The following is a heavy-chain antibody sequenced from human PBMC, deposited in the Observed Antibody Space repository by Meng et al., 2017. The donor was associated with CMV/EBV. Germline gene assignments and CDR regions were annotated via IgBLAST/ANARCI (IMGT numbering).Heavy chain of an antibody. D-gene: IGHD6-19*01. CDR1: GFTFDDYA. Sequence: SLKISCAASGFTFDDYAMHWVRQAPGKGLEWVSGISWNSGSIGYADSVKGRFTISRDNAKNSLYLQMNSLRAGDTALYYCAKEGGIAVADNYYYYGTDVWGQGTTVTVSS. CDR2: ISWNSGSI. CDR3: AKEGGIAVADNYYYYGTDV. V-gene: IGHV3-9*01. J-gene: IGHJ6*02.